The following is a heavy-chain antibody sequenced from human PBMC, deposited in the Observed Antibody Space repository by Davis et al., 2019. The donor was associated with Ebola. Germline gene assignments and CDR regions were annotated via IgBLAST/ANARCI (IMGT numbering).Heavy chain of an antibody. V-gene: IGHV4-39*07. D-gene: IGHD4-17*01. CDR2: IYYSGST. CDR1: CGSLSSSSYY. Sequence: PSETPSLPSTFSCGSLSSSSYYWGWIRQPPGKGLEWIGSIYYSGSTYYNPSLKSRVTISVDTSKNQFSLKLSSVTAADTAVYYCARGRDKYGDYDANWFDPWGQGTLVTVSS. CDR3: ARGRDKYGDYDANWFDP. J-gene: IGHJ5*02.